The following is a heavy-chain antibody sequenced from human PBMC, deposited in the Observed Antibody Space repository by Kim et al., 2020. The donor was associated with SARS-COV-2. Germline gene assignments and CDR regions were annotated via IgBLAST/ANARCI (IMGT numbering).Heavy chain of an antibody. CDR3: AVGFWGGYNY. D-gene: IGHD3-3*01. J-gene: IGHJ4*02. CDR1: GGSFSGYY. CDR2: INHSGST. V-gene: IGHV4-34*01. Sequence: SETLSLTCAVYGGSFSGYYWSWIRQPPGKGLEWIGEINHSGSTNYNPSLKSRVTISVDTSKNQFSLKLSSVTAADTAVYYCAVGFWGGYNYWGQGTLVT.